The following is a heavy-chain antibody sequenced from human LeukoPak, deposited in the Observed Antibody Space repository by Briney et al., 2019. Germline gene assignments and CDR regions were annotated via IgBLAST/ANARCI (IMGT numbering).Heavy chain of an antibody. V-gene: IGHV4-31*03. CDR2: IYYSGST. Sequence: SQTLSLTCTVSGGSISSGGYYWTWIRQHPGKGLEWIGYIYYSGSTYYNPSLKSRVTISVDTSKNQFSLKLSSVTAADTAVYYCARDSYGSGRNAFDIWGQGTVVTVSS. D-gene: IGHD3-10*01. J-gene: IGHJ3*02. CDR3: ARDSYGSGRNAFDI. CDR1: GGSISSGGYY.